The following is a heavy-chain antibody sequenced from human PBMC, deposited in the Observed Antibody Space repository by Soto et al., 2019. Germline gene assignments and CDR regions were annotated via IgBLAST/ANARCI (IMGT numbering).Heavy chain of an antibody. CDR2: INPNGGST. V-gene: IGHV1-46*01. CDR1: GYTFIHYY. J-gene: IGHJ4*02. D-gene: IGHD2-21*01. Sequence: QVQLVQSGAEVKKPGASVKISCKASGYTFIHYYIHWVRQAPGQGLEWMEIINPNGGSTNYAHKFQGRVTVTSDTSTTTVSMELNSLESDDTAVYFCARSLLQGDFWGQGTLVTVSS. CDR3: ARSLLQGDF.